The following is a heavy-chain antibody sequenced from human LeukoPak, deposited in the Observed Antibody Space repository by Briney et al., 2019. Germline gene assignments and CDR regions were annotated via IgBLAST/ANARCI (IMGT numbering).Heavy chain of an antibody. V-gene: IGHV4-34*12. CDR1: GESFSGYY. J-gene: IGHJ4*02. Sequence: SETLSLTCAVYGESFSGYYWTWIRQPPGKGLQWIGEIIESEATKYMSSLKSRVTISIDTSKSQFSLNLTSVTAADTAVYYCARGLASGYPPIPFDYWGQGTPVTVSS. CDR2: IIESEAT. CDR3: ARGLASGYPPIPFDY. D-gene: IGHD3-3*01.